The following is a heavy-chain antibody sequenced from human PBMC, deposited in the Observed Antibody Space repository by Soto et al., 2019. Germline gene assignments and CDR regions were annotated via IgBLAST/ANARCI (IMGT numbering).Heavy chain of an antibody. V-gene: IGHV3-23*01. J-gene: IGHJ4*02. D-gene: IGHD2-2*01. CDR2: ISGSGTST. CDR1: ELNFRYYS. CDR3: AVGFKAVVPAALRHYGGTSAFDY. Sequence: GGPKILSCAASELNFRYYSMNWVSKETGKGLEWVSAISGSGTSTYQVDSVKGRFTISRDNFKNTVYLKLNSLRADDTAVYYCAVGFKAVVPAALRHYGGTSAFDYWGQGTQVTVS.